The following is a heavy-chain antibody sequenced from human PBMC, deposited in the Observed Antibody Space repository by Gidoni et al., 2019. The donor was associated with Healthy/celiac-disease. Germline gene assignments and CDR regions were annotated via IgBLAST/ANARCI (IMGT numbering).Heavy chain of an antibody. CDR1: GFTFSSYG. CDR2: LWYDGSNK. CDR3: AREANEYCGGDCYHPGDY. J-gene: IGHJ4*02. Sequence: QVQLVESGGGVVQPGRSLRLSCAASGFTFSSYGMHWVRQAPGKGLEWVAVLWYDGSNKYYADSVKGRFTISRDNSKNTLYLQMNSLRAEDTAVYYCAREANEYCGGDCYHPGDYWGQGTLVTVSS. D-gene: IGHD2-21*02. V-gene: IGHV3-33*01.